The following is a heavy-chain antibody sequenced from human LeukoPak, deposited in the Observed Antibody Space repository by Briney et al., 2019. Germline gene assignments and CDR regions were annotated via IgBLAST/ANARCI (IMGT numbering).Heavy chain of an antibody. CDR1: GFTFSNYA. D-gene: IGHD6-19*01. J-gene: IGHJ4*02. Sequence: GSLRLSCAASGFTFSNYALSWVRQAPGKGLEWIGEINHSGSTNYNPSLKSRVTISVDTSKNQFSLKLSSVTAADTAVYYCARLYSSGWTFDYWGQGTLVTVSS. CDR3: ARLYSSGWTFDY. CDR2: INHSGST. V-gene: IGHV4-34*01.